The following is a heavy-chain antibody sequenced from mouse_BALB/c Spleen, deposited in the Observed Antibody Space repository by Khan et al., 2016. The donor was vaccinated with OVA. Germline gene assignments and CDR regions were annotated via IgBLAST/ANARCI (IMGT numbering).Heavy chain of an antibody. D-gene: IGHD1-1*01. CDR3: ATQGSTYTWFAY. Sequence: VQLKQSGPELLKPGASVKMSCKASGYTFTSYVMHWVKQKPGQGLEWIGYIYPFNDDSKYSEKFKGKATLTSDTSSNTAYMVLSSLTSEDSAVYYCATQGSTYTWFAYWGQGTLVTVSA. J-gene: IGHJ3*01. CDR1: GYTFTSYV. CDR2: IYPFNDDS. V-gene: IGHV1S136*01.